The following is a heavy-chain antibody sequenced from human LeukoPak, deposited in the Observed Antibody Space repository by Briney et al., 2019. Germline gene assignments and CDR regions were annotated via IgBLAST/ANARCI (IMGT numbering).Heavy chain of an antibody. CDR3: ARSSYYYYYMDV. D-gene: IGHD5/OR15-5a*01. J-gene: IGHJ6*03. V-gene: IGHV4-59*01. CDR1: GGSTSSYY. CDR2: IYYSGST. Sequence: SETLSLTCTVSGGSTSSYYWSWIRQPPGKGLEWIGYIYYSGSTNYNPSLKSRVTISVDTSKNQFSLKLSSVTAADTAVYYCARSSYYYYYMDVWGKGTTVTVSS.